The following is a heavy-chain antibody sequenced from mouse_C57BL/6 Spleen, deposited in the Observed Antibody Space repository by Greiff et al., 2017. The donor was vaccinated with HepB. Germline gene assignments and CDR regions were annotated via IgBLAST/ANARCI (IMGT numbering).Heavy chain of an antibody. V-gene: IGHV5-4*01. J-gene: IGHJ1*03. CDR2: ISDGGSYT. CDR1: GFTFSSYA. Sequence: EVMLVESGGGLVKPGGSLKLSCAASGFTFSSYAMSWVRQTPEKRLEWVATISDGGSYTYYPDNVKGRFTISRDNAKNNLYLQMSHLKSEDTAMYYCARDYGNPYWYFDVWGTGTTVTVSS. D-gene: IGHD2-1*01. CDR3: ARDYGNPYWYFDV.